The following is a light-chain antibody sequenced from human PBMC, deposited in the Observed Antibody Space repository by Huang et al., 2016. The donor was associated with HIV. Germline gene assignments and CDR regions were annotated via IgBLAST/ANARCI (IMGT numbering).Light chain of an antibody. CDR1: QHLVSN. CDR3: QQYNKWPRT. J-gene: IGKJ1*01. CDR2: DAS. Sequence: DILMTQSPVTLSVPPGERATLSCRASQHLVSNLAWYQQKPGHPPSLLIYDASTRATGAPARFSGSGSKTDFNLTIDSLQSEDSALYFCQQYNKWPRTFGQGTKLEIK. V-gene: IGKV3D-15*01.